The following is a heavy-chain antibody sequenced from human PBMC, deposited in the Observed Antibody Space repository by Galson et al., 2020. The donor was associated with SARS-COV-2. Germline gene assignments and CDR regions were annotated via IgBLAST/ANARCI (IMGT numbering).Heavy chain of an antibody. J-gene: IGHJ3*01. V-gene: IGHV1-2*02. CDR1: GYTFTGYY. Sequence: ASVKVSCKASGYTFTGYYMHWVRQAPGQGLEWMGWINPNSGGTNYAQKFQGRVTMTRDTSISTAYMELSRLRSDDTAVYYCAREPYSGPLGGCFCFWGQGTIVTVPS. CDR2: INPNSGGT. CDR3: AREPYSGPLGGCFCF. D-gene: IGHD1-26*01.